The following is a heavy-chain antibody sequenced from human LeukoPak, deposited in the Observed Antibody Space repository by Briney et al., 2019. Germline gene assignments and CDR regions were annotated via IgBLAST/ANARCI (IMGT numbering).Heavy chain of an antibody. J-gene: IGHJ3*02. D-gene: IGHD3-22*01. CDR2: ISGSGGNT. CDR1: GFTFSSHA. V-gene: IGHV3-23*01. CDR3: AKDPHYDSSGYYYVGAFDI. Sequence: GGSLRLSCAASGFTFSSHAMSWVRQAPGKGLEWVSAISGSGGNTYYADIVKGRFTISRDNSKNTLYLEMNSLRAEDTAVYYCAKDPHYDSSGYYYVGAFDIWGQGTMVTVSS.